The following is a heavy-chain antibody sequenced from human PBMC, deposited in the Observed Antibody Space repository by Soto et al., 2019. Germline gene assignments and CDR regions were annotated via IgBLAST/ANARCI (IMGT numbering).Heavy chain of an antibody. Sequence: GGSLRLSCAASGFTFSNYAMSWVRQAPGKGLEWVSAISGSGGNTYYADSVKGRFTISRDNSKNTLYLQMNSLRAEDTAVYYCAKSQWLSHFDYWGQGTLVTVSS. V-gene: IGHV3-23*01. CDR2: ISGSGGNT. J-gene: IGHJ4*02. CDR1: GFTFSNYA. CDR3: AKSQWLSHFDY. D-gene: IGHD6-19*01.